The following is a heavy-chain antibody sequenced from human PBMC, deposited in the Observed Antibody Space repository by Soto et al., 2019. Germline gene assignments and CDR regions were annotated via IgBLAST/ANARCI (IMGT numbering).Heavy chain of an antibody. CDR1: GGSINSSNYC. Sequence: QLQLQESGPGLVNPSGTLSLTCTVSGGSINSSNYCWGWIRQPPGKGLEWIGNIYSSGNTYYNPPLKSRVTISIDTSKNQFSLKLNSVTAADTALYYCARAYLIYGDYLVDAFDIWGQGTMVTVSS. J-gene: IGHJ3*02. V-gene: IGHV4-39*01. CDR3: ARAYLIYGDYLVDAFDI. CDR2: IYSSGNT. D-gene: IGHD4-17*01.